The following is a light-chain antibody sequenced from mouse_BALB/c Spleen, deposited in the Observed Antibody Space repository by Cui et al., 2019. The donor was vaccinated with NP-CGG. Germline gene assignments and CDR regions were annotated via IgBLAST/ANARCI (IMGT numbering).Light chain of an antibody. CDR2: GTN. CDR1: TGTVTTSNY. J-gene: IGLJ1*01. V-gene: IGLV1*01. CDR3: ALWYSNHWV. Sequence: QTLVTPESPLTTSPGETVTLTCRSSTGTVTTSNYANWVQEKPDHLFTGLIGGTNNRAPGVPARFSGSLIGDRAALTITGAQTEDEAIYFCALWYSNHWVFGGGTKLTVL.